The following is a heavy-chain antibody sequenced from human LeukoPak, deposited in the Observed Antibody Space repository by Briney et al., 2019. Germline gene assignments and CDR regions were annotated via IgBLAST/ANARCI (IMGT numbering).Heavy chain of an antibody. CDR1: GFTFSSYV. D-gene: IGHD3-10*01. J-gene: IGHJ4*02. CDR2: ISYDGSNK. V-gene: IGHV3-30*18. Sequence: GGSLRLSCAASGFTFSSYVMHWVRQAPGKGLEWVAVISYDGSNKYYADSLKGRFTISRDNSKNTLYLQMNSLRAEDMAVYSCAKALLWFGELRSEHYFDYWGQGSLVTVSS. CDR3: AKALLWFGELRSEHYFDY.